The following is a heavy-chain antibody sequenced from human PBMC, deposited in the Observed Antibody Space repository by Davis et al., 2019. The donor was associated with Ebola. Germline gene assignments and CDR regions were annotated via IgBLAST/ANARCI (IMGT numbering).Heavy chain of an antibody. CDR2: IYYSGST. CDR1: GGSISSSSYY. Sequence: SETLSLTCTVSGGSISSSSYYWGWIRQPPGKGLEWIGSIYYSGSTYYNPSLKSRVTISVDTSKNQFSRKLSSVTAADTAVYYCARTTLYDFWSGGGHWFDPWGQGTLVTVSS. D-gene: IGHD3-3*01. J-gene: IGHJ5*02. CDR3: ARTTLYDFWSGGGHWFDP. V-gene: IGHV4-39*01.